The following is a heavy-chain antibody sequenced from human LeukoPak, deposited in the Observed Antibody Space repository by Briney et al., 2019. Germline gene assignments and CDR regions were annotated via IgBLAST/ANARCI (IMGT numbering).Heavy chain of an antibody. Sequence: GGSLRLSCAASGFTFSTYAMHWVRQAPGKGLEWVAVISYDGSSKNYGDSVKGRFTISRDNSKNTLYLQMNSLRAEDTAVYYCAKVRSSSRGMAFDYWGQGTLVTVSS. J-gene: IGHJ4*02. CDR1: GFTFSTYA. CDR3: AKVRSSSRGMAFDY. CDR2: ISYDGSSK. D-gene: IGHD6-13*01. V-gene: IGHV3-30-3*01.